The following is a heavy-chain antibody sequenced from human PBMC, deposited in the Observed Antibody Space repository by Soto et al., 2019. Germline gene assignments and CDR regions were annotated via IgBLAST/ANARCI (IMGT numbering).Heavy chain of an antibody. CDR2: IYYSGST. Sequence: QLQLQESGPGLVKPSETLSLTCSVSGGSISSSSYYWGWIRQPPGKGLEWIGSIYYSGSTYYNPSLKSRVTISVDTSKNQFSLKLSSVTAADTAVYYCARSRVLYGSGAWFDPWGQGTLVTVSS. CDR3: ARSRVLYGSGAWFDP. CDR1: GGSISSSSYY. V-gene: IGHV4-39*01. D-gene: IGHD3-10*01. J-gene: IGHJ5*02.